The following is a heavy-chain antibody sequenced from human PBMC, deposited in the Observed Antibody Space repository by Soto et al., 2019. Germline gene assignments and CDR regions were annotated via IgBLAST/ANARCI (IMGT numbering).Heavy chain of an antibody. Sequence: GGSLRLSCAASGFTFSSYSMNWVRQAPGKGLEWVSSISSSSSYIYYADSVKGRFTISRDNAKNSLYLQMNSLRAEDKAVYYCARGINYYYDSSGPYYFDYWGQGTLVTVSS. CDR3: ARGINYYYDSSGPYYFDY. CDR2: ISSSSSYI. CDR1: GFTFSSYS. J-gene: IGHJ4*02. D-gene: IGHD3-22*01. V-gene: IGHV3-21*01.